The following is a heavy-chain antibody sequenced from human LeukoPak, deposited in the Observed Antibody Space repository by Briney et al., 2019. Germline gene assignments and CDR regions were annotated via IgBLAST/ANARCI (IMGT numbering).Heavy chain of an antibody. J-gene: IGHJ4*02. CDR1: GYTFTGYY. CDR2: INPNSGGA. CDR3: ARWDGYSSSPDY. Sequence: ASVKVSCKASGYTFTGYYIHWVRQAPGQGLEWMGWINPNSGGAKYAQKFQGRVTMTRDTSIRTIYMEIYMELTGLRFDDTALYHCARWDGYSSSPDYWGQGTLVTVSS. V-gene: IGHV1-2*02. D-gene: IGHD6-13*01.